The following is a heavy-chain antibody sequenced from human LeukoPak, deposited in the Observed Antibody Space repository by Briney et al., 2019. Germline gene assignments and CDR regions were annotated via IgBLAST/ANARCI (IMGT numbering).Heavy chain of an antibody. Sequence: PGESLKISCKCSGYRFTSYWIGWVRQMPGKGLEWMGIIYPGDSDTRCSPSFQGQVTISADKSISTAYLQWSSLKASDTAMYYCARLNDILTDHFDYWGQGTLVTVSS. CDR1: GYRFTSYW. CDR3: ARLNDILTDHFDY. V-gene: IGHV5-51*01. J-gene: IGHJ4*02. CDR2: IYPGDSDT. D-gene: IGHD3-9*01.